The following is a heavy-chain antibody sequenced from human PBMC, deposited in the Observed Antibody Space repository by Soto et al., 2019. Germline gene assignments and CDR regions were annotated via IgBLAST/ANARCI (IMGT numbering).Heavy chain of an antibody. CDR2: IYYSGST. J-gene: IGHJ5*02. V-gene: IGHV4-59*08. Sequence: SETLSLTCTVSGGSISSYYWSWIRQPPGKGLEWIGYIYYSGSTNYNPSLKSRVTISVDTSKNQFSLKLSSVTAADMAVYYCARRGYDILTGYYFGWFDPWGQGTLVTV. CDR1: GGSISSYY. CDR3: ARRGYDILTGYYFGWFDP. D-gene: IGHD3-9*01.